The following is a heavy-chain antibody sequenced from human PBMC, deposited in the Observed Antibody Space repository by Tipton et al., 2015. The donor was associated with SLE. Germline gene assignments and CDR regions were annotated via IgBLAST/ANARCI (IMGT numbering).Heavy chain of an antibody. Sequence: QSGAEVKKPGASVKVSCKASGYTFTSFDINWVRQAIGQGLEWMGWMNPNSGNTAYAQKFQGRVTMTRDTSISTAYMELSSLRSEDTAVYYCARAPPQLGFDYWGQGTLVTVSS. CDR2: MNPNSGNT. CDR1: GYTFTSFD. D-gene: IGHD5-24*01. J-gene: IGHJ4*02. CDR3: ARAPPQLGFDY. V-gene: IGHV1-8*01.